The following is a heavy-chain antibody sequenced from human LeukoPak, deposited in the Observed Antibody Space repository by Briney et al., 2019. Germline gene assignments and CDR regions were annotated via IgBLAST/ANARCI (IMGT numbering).Heavy chain of an antibody. CDR1: GYTFTSYG. J-gene: IGHJ4*02. V-gene: IGHV1-18*01. D-gene: IGHD3-22*01. Sequence: ASVKVSCKASGYTFTSYGISWVRQAPGQGLEWMGWISAYNGNTNYAQKLQGRVTMTTDTSTSTAYMELRSLRSDDTAVYYCARDFRRGYDGSGYYCYFDYWGQGTLVTVSS. CDR2: ISAYNGNT. CDR3: ARDFRRGYDGSGYYCYFDY.